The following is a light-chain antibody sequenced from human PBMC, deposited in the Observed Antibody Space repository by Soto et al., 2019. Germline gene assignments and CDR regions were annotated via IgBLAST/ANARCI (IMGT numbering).Light chain of an antibody. CDR2: LNSDGSH. V-gene: IGLV4-69*01. Sequence: QLVLTQSPSASASLGASVKLTCTLSSGHSSYAIAWHQQQPEKDPRYLMKLNSDGSHSKGDGIPDRFSGSSSGAERYLTISSLQSEYEADYYCQTWGTGIQVFGGGTKLTVL. CDR3: QTWGTGIQV. J-gene: IGLJ2*01. CDR1: SGHSSYA.